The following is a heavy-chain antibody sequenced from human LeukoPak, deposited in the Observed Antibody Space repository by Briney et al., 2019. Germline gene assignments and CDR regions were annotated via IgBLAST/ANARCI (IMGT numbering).Heavy chain of an antibody. Sequence: GGSLRLSCAASGFTFSSYGMHWVRQAPGKGLEWVAVIWYDGSNKYYADSVKGRFTISRDNAKNSLYLQVNSLRAEDTAVYYCARQAAGGTWFFDYWGQGTLVTVSS. CDR1: GFTFSSYG. V-gene: IGHV3-33*03. CDR3: ARQAAGGTWFFDY. J-gene: IGHJ4*02. CDR2: IWYDGSNK. D-gene: IGHD6-13*01.